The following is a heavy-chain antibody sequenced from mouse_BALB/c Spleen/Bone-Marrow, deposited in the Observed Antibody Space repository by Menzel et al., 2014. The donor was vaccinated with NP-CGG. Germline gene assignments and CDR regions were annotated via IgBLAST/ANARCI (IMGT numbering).Heavy chain of an antibody. CDR3: ARGIRGSGMDY. J-gene: IGHJ4*01. D-gene: IGHD3-2*02. CDR2: ISNGGGST. V-gene: IGHV5-12-2*01. CDR1: GFTFSSYT. Sequence: EVKLVESGGGLVQPGGSLKLSCAASGFTFSSYTMSWVRQTPEKRLEWVAYISNGGGSTYYPDTVKGRFTISRDNAKNTLYLQMSSLKSEDTAMYYCARGIRGSGMDYWGQGTSVTVSS.